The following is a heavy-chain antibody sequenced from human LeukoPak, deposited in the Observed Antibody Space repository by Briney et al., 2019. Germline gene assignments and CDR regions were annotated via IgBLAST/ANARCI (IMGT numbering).Heavy chain of an antibody. CDR3: AKSQSHFVVVVAAITPEY. CDR2: ISSSGSTI. J-gene: IGHJ4*02. Sequence: PGGSLRLSCAASGFTFSSYEMNWVRQAPGKGLEWVSYISSSGSTIYYADSVKGRFTISRDNAKNSLYLQMNSLRAEDTAVYYCAKSQSHFVVVVAAITPEYWGQGTLVTVSS. D-gene: IGHD2-15*01. CDR1: GFTFSSYE. V-gene: IGHV3-48*03.